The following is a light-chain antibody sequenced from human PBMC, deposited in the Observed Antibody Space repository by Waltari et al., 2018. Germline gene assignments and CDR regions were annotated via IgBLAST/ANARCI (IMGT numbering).Light chain of an antibody. Sequence: QSALTQPASVSGSPGQSITIPCTGTNRAVGGYDYVSWYQQHPGKAPTLIIYDVSNRPSGVSNRFSGSKSGNTASLTISGLQAEDETDYYCNSYTSSSTRVFGGGTKLTVL. CDR3: NSYTSSSTRV. J-gene: IGLJ2*01. CDR2: DVS. CDR1: NRAVGGYDY. V-gene: IGLV2-14*03.